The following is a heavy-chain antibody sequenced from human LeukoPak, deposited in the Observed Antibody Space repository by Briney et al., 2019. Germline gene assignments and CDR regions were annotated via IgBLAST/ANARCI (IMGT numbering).Heavy chain of an antibody. V-gene: IGHV1-2*02. CDR1: GYTFTGYY. D-gene: IGHD3-22*01. Sequence: ASVKVSCKASGYTFTGYYMHWLRQAPGQGLEWMGWINPNSGGTNYAQKFQGRVTMTRDTSISTAYMELSRLRSDDTAVYYCARDLTYYYDSSGYYLYYWGQGTLVTVSS. J-gene: IGHJ4*02. CDR2: INPNSGGT. CDR3: ARDLTYYYDSSGYYLYY.